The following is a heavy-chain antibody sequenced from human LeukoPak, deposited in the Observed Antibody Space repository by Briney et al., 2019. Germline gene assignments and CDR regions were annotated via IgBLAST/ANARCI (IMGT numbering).Heavy chain of an antibody. Sequence: GGSLRLSCTASGFTFGDYAMSWVRQAPGKGLEWVGFIRSKAYGGTTEYAASVKGRFTISRDDSKSVAYLQMNSLKTEDTAVYYCTRVDSYYDFWSGSQGGYYYYYMDVWGKGTTVTVSS. J-gene: IGHJ6*03. V-gene: IGHV3-49*04. CDR3: TRVDSYYDFWSGSQGGYYYYYMDV. CDR1: GFTFGDYA. D-gene: IGHD3-3*01. CDR2: IRSKAYGGTT.